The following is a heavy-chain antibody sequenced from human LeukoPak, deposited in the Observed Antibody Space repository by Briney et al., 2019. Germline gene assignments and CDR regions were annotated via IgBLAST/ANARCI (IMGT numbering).Heavy chain of an antibody. Sequence: GSLRLSCAASGFTFSNAWMSWVRQAPGKGLEWIGYIYYSGSINYNPSLKSRVTISVDTSKNQFSLKLSSVTAADTAVYYCARRYRGYDLGGNFDYWGQGTLVTVSS. J-gene: IGHJ4*02. D-gene: IGHD5-12*01. CDR1: GFTFSNAW. CDR2: IYYSGSI. CDR3: ARRYRGYDLGGNFDY. V-gene: IGHV4-59*01.